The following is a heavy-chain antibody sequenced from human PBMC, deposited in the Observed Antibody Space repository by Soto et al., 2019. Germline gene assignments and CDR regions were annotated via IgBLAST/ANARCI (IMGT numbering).Heavy chain of an antibody. CDR1: GYSISGYY. V-gene: IGHV4-59*08. Sequence: PSDTLSLTFSVSGYSISGYYWNWLRQPPGKGLEWIGNIYYTGSTNYNPSLKSRVTISVDTSKNQFSLKLTSVTAADTAVYYCARKEGQQVEEPYLDSWGPGTLVTVSS. J-gene: IGHJ4*02. D-gene: IGHD6-13*01. CDR2: IYYTGST. CDR3: ARKEGQQVEEPYLDS.